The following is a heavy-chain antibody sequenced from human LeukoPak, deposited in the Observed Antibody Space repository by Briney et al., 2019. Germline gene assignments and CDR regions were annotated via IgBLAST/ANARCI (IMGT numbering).Heavy chain of an antibody. CDR1: GFTFSSYG. CDR3: ATTRSSGYPYYFDY. D-gene: IGHD3-22*01. J-gene: IGHJ4*02. CDR2: ISYDGSNK. Sequence: GGSLRLSCAASGFTFSSYGMHWVRQAPGKGLEWVAVISYDGSNKYYADSVKGRFTISRDNSKNTLYLQMNSLRAEDTAVYYCATTRSSGYPYYFDYWGRGTLVTVSS. V-gene: IGHV3-30*03.